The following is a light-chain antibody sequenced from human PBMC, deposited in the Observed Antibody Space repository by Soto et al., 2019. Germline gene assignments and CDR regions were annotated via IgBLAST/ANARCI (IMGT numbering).Light chain of an antibody. V-gene: IGKV3-20*01. Sequence: EIVLTQSPGTLSLSLGERATLSCRASRSVSSMYLAFYQQKPGEARRLIFYGACSRATGIQDRISGSWSGEYFPLTISRLEPEDFVVYYCQQYGSSRGTFGQGTKVDIK. CDR2: GAC. CDR1: RSVSSMY. J-gene: IGKJ1*01. CDR3: QQYGSSRGT.